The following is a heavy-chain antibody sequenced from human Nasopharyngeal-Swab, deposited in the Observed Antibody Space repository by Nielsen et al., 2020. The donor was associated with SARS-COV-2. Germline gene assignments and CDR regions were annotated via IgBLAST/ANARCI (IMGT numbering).Heavy chain of an antibody. J-gene: IGHJ3*02. CDR1: GFPFSSFS. D-gene: IGHD6-6*01. Sequence: GVLKISCAASGFPFSSFSINWVRQAPGKGLEWVSSISSTGYYIYYADSVKGRFTISRDSAKNSLYLQMNSLRAEDTAVYYCARDSANQLASAFDIWGQGTMVTVSS. CDR3: ARDSANQLASAFDI. V-gene: IGHV3-21*01. CDR2: ISSTGYYI.